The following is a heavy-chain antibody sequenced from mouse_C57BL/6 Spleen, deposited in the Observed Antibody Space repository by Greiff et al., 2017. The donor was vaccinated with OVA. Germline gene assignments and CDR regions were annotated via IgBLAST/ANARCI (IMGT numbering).Heavy chain of an antibody. CDR3: TRPHVDY. D-gene: IGHD6-1*01. CDR2: IDPENGDT. J-gene: IGHJ2*01. Sequence: EVQLVESGAELVRPGASVKLSCTASGFNIKDDYMHWVKQRPEQGLEWIGWIDPENGDTEYASKFQGKATITADTSSNTAYLQLSSLTSEDTAVYYCTRPHVDYWCQGTTLTVSS. CDR1: GFNIKDDY. V-gene: IGHV14-4*01.